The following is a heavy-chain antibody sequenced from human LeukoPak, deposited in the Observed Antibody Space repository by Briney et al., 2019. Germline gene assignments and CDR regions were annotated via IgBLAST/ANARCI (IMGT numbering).Heavy chain of an antibody. Sequence: SETLSLACTVSGGSISSGSYYWSWIRQPTGKGLEWIGRIYASGNINYNPSLKSRVTISVDTSKNQFSLKLSSVTAADTAVYYCATGYGKLDSWGQGTLVTVSS. V-gene: IGHV4-61*02. CDR2: IYASGNI. CDR1: GGSISSGSYY. CDR3: ATGYGKLDS. D-gene: IGHD2-15*01. J-gene: IGHJ5*01.